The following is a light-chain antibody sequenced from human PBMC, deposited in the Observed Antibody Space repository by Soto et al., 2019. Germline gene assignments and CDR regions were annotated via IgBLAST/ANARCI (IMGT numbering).Light chain of an antibody. CDR2: EVS. Sequence: QSALTQPASVSGSPGQSITISCTGTSSDVGSYNIVSWYQQHPGKAPKLMIYEVSKRPSGVSNRFSGSKSGNTASLTVSGLQAEDEADYYCCSYAGSSTLYVFGTGTKVTVL. J-gene: IGLJ1*01. CDR1: SSDVGSYNI. V-gene: IGLV2-23*02. CDR3: CSYAGSSTLYV.